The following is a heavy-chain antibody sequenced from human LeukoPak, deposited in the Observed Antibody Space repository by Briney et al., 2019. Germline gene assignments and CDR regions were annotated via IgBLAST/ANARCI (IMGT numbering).Heavy chain of an antibody. J-gene: IGHJ6*03. D-gene: IGHD3-9*01. CDR1: GGSISSHY. CDR2: IYYSGST. CDR3: ARAPGGCFAGGYYYYYYMDV. Sequence: SETLSLTCTVSGGSISSHYWSWIRQPPGKGLEWIGYIYYSGSTNYNPSLKSRVTISIDTSKNQFSLKLSSVTAADTAVYYCARAPGGCFAGGYYYYYYMDVWGKGTTVTVSS. V-gene: IGHV4-59*11.